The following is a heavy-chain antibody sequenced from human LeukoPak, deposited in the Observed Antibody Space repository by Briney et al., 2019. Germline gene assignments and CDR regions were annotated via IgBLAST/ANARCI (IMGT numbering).Heavy chain of an antibody. J-gene: IGHJ2*01. V-gene: IGHV3-9*01. D-gene: IGHD6-19*01. CDR1: GFTFDDYA. Sequence: GGSLRPSCAASGFTFDDYAMHWVRQAPGKGLEWVSGISWNSGSIGYADSVKGRFTISRDNAKNSLYLQMNSLRAEDTALYYCAKDGSGWIHWYFDLWGRGTLVTVSS. CDR3: AKDGSGWIHWYFDL. CDR2: ISWNSGSI.